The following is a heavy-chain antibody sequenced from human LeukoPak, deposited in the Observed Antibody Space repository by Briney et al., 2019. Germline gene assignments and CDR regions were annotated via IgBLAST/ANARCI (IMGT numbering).Heavy chain of an antibody. Sequence: SETLSLTCTVSGGSISSYCWSWIRQPPGKGLEWIANIYHTGSTNYNPSLSSRVTISIDTAKNQFSLKLTSVTAADTAVYYCARRGRNSSGWQDYLWGQGTLVTVSS. CDR1: GGSISSYC. D-gene: IGHD6-25*01. J-gene: IGHJ4*02. V-gene: IGHV4-59*01. CDR3: ARRGRNSSGWQDYL. CDR2: IYHTGST.